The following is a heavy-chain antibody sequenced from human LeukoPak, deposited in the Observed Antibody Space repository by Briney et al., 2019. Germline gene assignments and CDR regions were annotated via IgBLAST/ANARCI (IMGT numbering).Heavy chain of an antibody. CDR3: ARDATSPYSSRGAFDI. CDR1: GGSISSYY. V-gene: IGHV4-59*01. Sequence: SETLSLTCTVSGGSISSYYWSWIRQPPGKGLEWIGYIYYSGSTNYNPSLKSRVTISVDTSKNQFSLKLSSVTAADTAVDYCARDATSPYSSRGAFDIWGQGTMVTVSS. D-gene: IGHD6-13*01. J-gene: IGHJ3*02. CDR2: IYYSGST.